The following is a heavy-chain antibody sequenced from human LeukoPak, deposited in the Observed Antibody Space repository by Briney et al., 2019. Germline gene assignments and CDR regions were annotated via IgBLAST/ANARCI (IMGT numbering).Heavy chain of an antibody. CDR2: IIPIFGTA. CDR3: ARDSKEYSGYDFGHQNYYYMDV. V-gene: IGHV1-69*05. Sequence: SVKVSCKASGGTFSSYAISWVRQAPGQGLEWMGEIIPIFGTANYAQKFQGRVTITTDESTSTAYMELSSLRSEDTAVYYCARDSKEYSGYDFGHQNYYYMDVWGKGTTVTVSS. CDR1: GGTFSSYA. J-gene: IGHJ6*03. D-gene: IGHD5-12*01.